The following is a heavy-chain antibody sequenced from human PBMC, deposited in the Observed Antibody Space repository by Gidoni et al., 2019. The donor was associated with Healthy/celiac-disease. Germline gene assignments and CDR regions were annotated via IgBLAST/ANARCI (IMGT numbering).Heavy chain of an antibody. D-gene: IGHD1-1*01. CDR3: AKEMEPSYYYYDYGMDV. J-gene: IGHJ6*04. CDR1: GFTFSSYA. Sequence: EVQLLESGGGLVQPGGSLRLSCAASGFTFSSYAMSWVRQAPGKGLGWVSAISGSGGSTYYADSGKGRFTISRDNSKNTLYLQMNSLRAEDTAVYYCAKEMEPSYYYYDYGMDVWGKGTTVTVSS. V-gene: IGHV3-23*01. CDR2: ISGSGGST.